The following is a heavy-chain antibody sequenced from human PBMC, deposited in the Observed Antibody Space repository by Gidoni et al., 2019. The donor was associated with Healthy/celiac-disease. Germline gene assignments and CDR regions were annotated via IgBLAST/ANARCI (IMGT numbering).Heavy chain of an antibody. J-gene: IGHJ4*02. CDR3: ASPLLPKGVDY. V-gene: IGHV3-21*01. D-gene: IGHD2-15*01. Sequence: EVQLVESGGGLVKPGGSLRLSCAASGSTFSSYSMNWVRQAPGKGLEWVSSISSSSSYIYYADSVKGRFTISRDNAKNSLYLQMNSLRAEDTAVYYCASPLLPKGVDYWGQGTLVTVSS. CDR2: ISSSSSYI. CDR1: GSTFSSYS.